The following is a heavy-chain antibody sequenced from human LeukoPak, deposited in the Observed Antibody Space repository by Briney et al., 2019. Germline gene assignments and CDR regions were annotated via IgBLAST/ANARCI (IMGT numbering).Heavy chain of an antibody. Sequence: GASVKVSCKASGYTFTGYYMHWVRQAPGQGLEWMGWINPNSGGTNYAQKFQGRVTMTRDTSISTAYMELSRLRSDDTAVYYCARGRYSGYDRGASFDIWGQGTMVTVSS. CDR2: INPNSGGT. V-gene: IGHV1-2*02. CDR1: GYTFTGYY. J-gene: IGHJ3*02. D-gene: IGHD5-12*01. CDR3: ARGRYSGYDRGASFDI.